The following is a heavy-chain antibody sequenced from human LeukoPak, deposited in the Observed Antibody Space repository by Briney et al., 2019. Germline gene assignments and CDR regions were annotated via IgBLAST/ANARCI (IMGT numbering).Heavy chain of an antibody. CDR3: ARVNPGIAAAGGAYYFDY. J-gene: IGHJ4*02. D-gene: IGHD6-13*01. CDR1: GFTVSSNY. Sequence: PGGSLRLSCAASGFTVSSNYMSWVRQAPGKGLEWVSVIYSGGSTYYADSVKGRFTISRDSSKNTLYLQMNSLRAEDTAAYYCARVNPGIAAAGGAYYFDYWGQGTLVTVSS. CDR2: IYSGGST. V-gene: IGHV3-53*01.